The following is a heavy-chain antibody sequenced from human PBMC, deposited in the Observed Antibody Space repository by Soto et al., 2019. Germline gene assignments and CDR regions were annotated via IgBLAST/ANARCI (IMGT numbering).Heavy chain of an antibody. J-gene: IGHJ2*01. Sequence: QVQVVQSGAEVKKPGSSVTVSCKASGGTFSSYSISWVRQAPGQGLEWMGGIIPIFGTANYAQKFQGRVTITADESTSTAYMELSRLRSEDTAVYYCARGNHRWLQLWYFDLWGRGTLVTVSS. V-gene: IGHV1-69*12. D-gene: IGHD5-12*01. CDR2: IIPIFGTA. CDR1: GGTFSSYS. CDR3: ARGNHRWLQLWYFDL.